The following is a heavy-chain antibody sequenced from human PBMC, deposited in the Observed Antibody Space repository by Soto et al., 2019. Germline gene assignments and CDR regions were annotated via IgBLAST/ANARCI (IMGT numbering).Heavy chain of an antibody. D-gene: IGHD5-12*01. Sequence: QVQLQESGPGLVKPSETLSLTCTVSGGSISSYYWSWIRQPPGKGLEWIGYIYYSGSTNYNPSLKSRVTISVDTSKNQFSLKLSSVTAADTAVYYCVRGEDGYNYDYWGQGTLVTVSS. CDR2: IYYSGST. CDR1: GGSISSYY. V-gene: IGHV4-59*01. J-gene: IGHJ4*02. CDR3: VRGEDGYNYDY.